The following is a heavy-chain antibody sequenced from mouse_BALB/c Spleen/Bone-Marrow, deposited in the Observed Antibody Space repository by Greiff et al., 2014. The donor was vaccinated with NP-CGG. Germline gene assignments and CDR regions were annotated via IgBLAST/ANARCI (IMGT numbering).Heavy chain of an antibody. J-gene: IGHJ4*01. CDR1: GYAFTNYL. CDR3: ARGGITTVVPYSMDY. Sequence: VMLVESGAELVRPGTSVKVSCKASGYAFTNYLIEWVKQRPGQGLEWIGVIDPRSGGTDYNEKFKGKAPLTADKSSSTAYMQLNSLTSGDSAVYVCARGGITTVVPYSMDYWGQGTSVTVSS. CDR2: IDPRSGGT. V-gene: IGHV1-54*03. D-gene: IGHD1-1*01.